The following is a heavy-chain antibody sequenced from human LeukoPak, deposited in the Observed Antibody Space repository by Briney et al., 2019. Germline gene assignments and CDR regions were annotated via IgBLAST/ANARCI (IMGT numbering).Heavy chain of an antibody. D-gene: IGHD3-22*01. V-gene: IGHV3-21*01. Sequence: GGSLRLSCAASGFTFSSYSMNWVRQAPGKGREWVSSISSSSSYIYYANSVKGRFTISRDNAKNSLYLQMNSLRAEDTAVYYCARDSESSGQYWGQGTLVTVSS. CDR2: ISSSSSYI. CDR3: ARDSESSGQY. J-gene: IGHJ4*02. CDR1: GFTFSSYS.